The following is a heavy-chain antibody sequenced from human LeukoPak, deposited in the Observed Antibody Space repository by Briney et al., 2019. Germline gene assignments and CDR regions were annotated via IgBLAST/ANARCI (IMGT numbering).Heavy chain of an antibody. CDR3: TRNQILDDTGSWYAY. CDR2: ISDGGSRT. D-gene: IGHD6-13*01. Sequence: GGSLRLSCGASGFTFRTYAMSWVRQAPGKGLEWVSGISDGGSRTFYAESVKGRFTVSRDNSKNTLYLRMNSLRAEDTAIYYCTRNQILDDTGSWYAYWRQGTLVTVSS. J-gene: IGHJ4*02. V-gene: IGHV3-23*01. CDR1: GFTFRTYA.